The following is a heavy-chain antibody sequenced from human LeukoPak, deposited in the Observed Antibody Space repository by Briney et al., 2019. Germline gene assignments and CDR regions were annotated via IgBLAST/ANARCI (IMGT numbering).Heavy chain of an antibody. Sequence: PSETLSLTCAVSGYSISSGYYWGWIRQPPGKGLEWIGSIYHSGSTYYNPSLKSRVTISVDTSKYQFSLKLSSVTAADTAVYYCARLGGYWGQGTLVTVSS. CDR2: IYHSGST. CDR1: GYSISSGYY. V-gene: IGHV4-38-2*01. D-gene: IGHD3-16*01. CDR3: ARLGGY. J-gene: IGHJ4*02.